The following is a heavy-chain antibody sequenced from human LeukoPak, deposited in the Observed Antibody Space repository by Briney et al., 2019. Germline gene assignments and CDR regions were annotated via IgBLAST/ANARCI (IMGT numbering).Heavy chain of an antibody. J-gene: IGHJ4*02. V-gene: IGHV4-39*07. Sequence: PSETLSLTCTVSGGSISSSSYYWGWIRQPPGKGLEWIGSIYYSGSTYYNPSLKSRVTISVDTSKNQFSLKLSSETAADTAVYYCAREMAIVVVPAALPWYFDYWGQGTLVTVSS. CDR3: AREMAIVVVPAALPWYFDY. CDR2: IYYSGST. D-gene: IGHD2-2*03. CDR1: GGSISSSSYY.